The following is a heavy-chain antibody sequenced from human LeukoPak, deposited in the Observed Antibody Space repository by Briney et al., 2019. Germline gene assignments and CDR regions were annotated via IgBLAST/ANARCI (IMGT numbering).Heavy chain of an antibody. Sequence: GGSLRLSCAASGFTFSTYWMSWVRQAPGKGLEWVGFIRSKVYGGTTEYAASVKGRFTILRDDSKSIAYLQMNSLKTEDTAVYYCTRGRLTRNWFDPWGQGTLVTVSS. V-gene: IGHV3-49*04. J-gene: IGHJ5*02. CDR1: GFTFSTYW. D-gene: IGHD2-2*01. CDR3: TRGRLTRNWFDP. CDR2: IRSKVYGGTT.